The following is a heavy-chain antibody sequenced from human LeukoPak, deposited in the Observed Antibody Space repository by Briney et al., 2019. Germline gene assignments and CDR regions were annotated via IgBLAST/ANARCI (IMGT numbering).Heavy chain of an antibody. Sequence: ASVKVSCKASGYTFTGYYMHWVRQAPGRGLEWMGRINPNSGGTNYAQKFQGRVTMTRDTSISTAYMELSRLRSDDTAVYYCATDAYYYDSSGYSTSVHYFDYWGQGTLVTVSS. CDR3: ATDAYYYDSSGYSTSVHYFDY. CDR1: GYTFTGYY. D-gene: IGHD3-22*01. CDR2: INPNSGGT. V-gene: IGHV1-2*06. J-gene: IGHJ4*02.